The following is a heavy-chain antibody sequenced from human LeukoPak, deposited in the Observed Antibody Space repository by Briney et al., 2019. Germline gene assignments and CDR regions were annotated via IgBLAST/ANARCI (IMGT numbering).Heavy chain of an antibody. CDR1: GFTFTTYA. J-gene: IGHJ4*02. V-gene: IGHV3-23*01. D-gene: IGHD6-19*01. CDR3: AKGTEYIKGWSYFDY. CDR2: ISGNGAYT. Sequence: GGSLRLSCAASGFTFTTYAMSWVRQAPGKGLEWVSHISGNGAYTYYADSVKGRFTISRDSSKNTLYLLMHSLRAEDTAVYYCAKGTEYIKGWSYFDYWGQGTLVTVSS.